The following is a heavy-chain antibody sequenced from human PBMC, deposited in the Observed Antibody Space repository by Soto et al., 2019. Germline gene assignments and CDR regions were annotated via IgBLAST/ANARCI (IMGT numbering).Heavy chain of an antibody. Sequence: PSETLSLTCTFSCGSISSGGYYWSWIRQHPGKGLEWIGYIYYSGSTYYNPSLKSRVTISVDTSKNQFSLKLSSVTAADTAVYYCARDLGHSSGYYYDYWGQGTLVTVSS. D-gene: IGHD3-22*01. V-gene: IGHV4-31*03. J-gene: IGHJ4*02. CDR2: IYYSGST. CDR3: ARDLGHSSGYYYDY. CDR1: CGSISSGGYY.